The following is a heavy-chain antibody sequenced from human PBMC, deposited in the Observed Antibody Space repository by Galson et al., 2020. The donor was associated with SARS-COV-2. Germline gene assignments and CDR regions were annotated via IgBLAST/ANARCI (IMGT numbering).Heavy chain of an antibody. CDR1: GGSTSSSNW. V-gene: IGHV4-4*02. Sequence: SETLSLTCAVSGGSTSSSNWWSWVRQHPGKGLEGRGEIDHSGRTNYNPSLKSRLTISVDKSKNQFSLKLSSVTAADTAVYYCASEPREWRVLNYYYMDVWGKGTTVTVSS. D-gene: IGHD6-19*01. CDR3: ASEPREWRVLNYYYMDV. J-gene: IGHJ6*03. CDR2: IDHSGRT.